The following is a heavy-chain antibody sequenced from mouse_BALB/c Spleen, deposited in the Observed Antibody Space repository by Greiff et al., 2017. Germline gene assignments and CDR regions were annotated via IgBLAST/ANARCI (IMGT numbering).Heavy chain of an antibody. CDR2: INPSTGYT. V-gene: IGHV1-7*01. CDR1: GYTFTSYW. J-gene: IGHJ3*01. CDR3: ASNWAAWFAY. D-gene: IGHD4-1*01. Sequence: QVQLQQSGAELAKPGASVKMSCKASGYTFTSYWMHWVKQRPGQGLEWIGYINPSTGYTEYNQKFKDKATLTADKSSSTAYMQLSSLTSEDSAVYYCASNWAAWFAYWGQGTLVTVSA.